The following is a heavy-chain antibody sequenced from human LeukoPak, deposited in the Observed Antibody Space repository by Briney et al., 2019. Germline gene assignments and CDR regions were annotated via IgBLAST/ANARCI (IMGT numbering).Heavy chain of an antibody. CDR3: ARARYNWKVPYFDY. V-gene: IGHV4-59*01. J-gene: IGHJ4*02. CDR1: GGSIISYY. Sequence: PSETLSPTCPVSGGSIISYYWSWIRQPPGKGLEWIGYIYYSGSTNYNPSLKSRVTISVDTSKNQFSLKLSSVTAADTAVYYCARARYNWKVPYFDYWGQGTLVTVSS. D-gene: IGHD1-20*01. CDR2: IYYSGST.